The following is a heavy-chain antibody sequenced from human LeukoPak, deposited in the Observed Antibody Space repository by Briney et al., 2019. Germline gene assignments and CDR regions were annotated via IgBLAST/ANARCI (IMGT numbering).Heavy chain of an antibody. J-gene: IGHJ4*02. D-gene: IGHD3-10*01. Sequence: GGSLRLSCAASVFTFSSYGMHWVRQAPGKGLEWVAVISYDGSNGNYVDSVKGRFTISRDNSKNTLYLQMNSLRAEDMAVYYCAKEDYDGSGSYLGYWGQGTLVTVSS. CDR1: VFTFSSYG. CDR3: AKEDYDGSGSYLGY. V-gene: IGHV3-30*18. CDR2: ISYDGSNG.